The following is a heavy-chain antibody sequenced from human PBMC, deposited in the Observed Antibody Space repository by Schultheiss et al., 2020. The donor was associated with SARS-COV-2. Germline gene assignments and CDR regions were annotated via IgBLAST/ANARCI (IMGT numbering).Heavy chain of an antibody. J-gene: IGHJ6*02. CDR2: ISYDGSNK. CDR3: ATDSSSSGWYLRYGMDV. CDR1: GFTFSSYA. Sequence: GGSLRLSCAASGFTFSSYAMHWVRQAPGKGLEWVAVISYDGSNKYYADSVKGRFTISRDNSKNTLYLQMNSLRAEDTAVYYCATDSSSSGWYLRYGMDVWGQGTTVTVSS. D-gene: IGHD6-19*01. V-gene: IGHV3-30*04.